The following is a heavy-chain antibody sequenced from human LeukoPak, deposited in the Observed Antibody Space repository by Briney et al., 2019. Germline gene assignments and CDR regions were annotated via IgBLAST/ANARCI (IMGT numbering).Heavy chain of an antibody. CDR1: GGTFSSYA. J-gene: IGHJ2*01. CDR2: IIPIFGTA. V-gene: IGHV1-69*05. Sequence: ASVKVSCKASGGTFSSYAISWVRQAPGQGLEWMGRIIPIFGTANYAQKFQGRVTITTDESTSTAYMELSSLRSEDTAVYYCARVVYYDILTGYTSYWYFDLWGRGTLVTVSS. D-gene: IGHD3-9*01. CDR3: ARVVYYDILTGYTSYWYFDL.